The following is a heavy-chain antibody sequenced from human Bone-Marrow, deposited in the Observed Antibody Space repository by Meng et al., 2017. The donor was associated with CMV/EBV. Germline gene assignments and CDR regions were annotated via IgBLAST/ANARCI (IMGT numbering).Heavy chain of an antibody. CDR1: GFTFSSYG. CDR2: IRYDGSNK. V-gene: IGHV3-30*02. CDR3: AKLLYSNY. D-gene: IGHD6-13*01. J-gene: IGHJ4*02. Sequence: GESLKISCAASGFTFSSYGMHWVRQAPGKGLEWVAFIRYDGSNKYYADSVKGRFTISRDNSKNTLYLQMNSLRAEDTAVYYCAKLLYSNYWGQGTLVTVSS.